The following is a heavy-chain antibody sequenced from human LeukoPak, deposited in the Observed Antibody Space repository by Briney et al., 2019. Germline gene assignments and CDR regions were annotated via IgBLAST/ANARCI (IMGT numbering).Heavy chain of an antibody. J-gene: IGHJ5*02. V-gene: IGHV4-59*01. CDR3: ARLTVPLRFDP. CDR1: GGSISSYY. Sequence: SETLSLTCTVSGGSISSYYWSWIRQPPGKGLEWIGYIYYSGSTNYNPSLESRVTISVDTSKNQFSLKLNSVSAADTAVYYCARLTVPLRFDPWGQGTLVTVSS. D-gene: IGHD2-2*01. CDR2: IYYSGST.